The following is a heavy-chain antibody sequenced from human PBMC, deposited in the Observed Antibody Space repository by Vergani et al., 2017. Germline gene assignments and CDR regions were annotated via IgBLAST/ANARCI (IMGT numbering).Heavy chain of an antibody. V-gene: IGHV4-34*01. Sequence: QVQLQQWGAGLLKPSETLSLTCAVYGGSFSGYYWSWIRQPPGKGLEWIGEINHSGSTNYNPSLKSRVTISVDTSKNQFSLKLSSVPAADTAVYYCARRREYCSGGSCLARIKPLDIWGQGTMVTVSS. D-gene: IGHD2-15*01. CDR2: INHSGST. CDR3: ARRREYCSGGSCLARIKPLDI. J-gene: IGHJ3*02. CDR1: GGSFSGYY.